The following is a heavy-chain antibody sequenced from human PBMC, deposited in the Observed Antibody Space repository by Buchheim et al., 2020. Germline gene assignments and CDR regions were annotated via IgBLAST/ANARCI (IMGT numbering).Heavy chain of an antibody. CDR1: GGSISSGDYY. CDR2: IYYSGST. V-gene: IGHV4-30-4*01. CDR3: ARVVDGYYDFWSGSRRYYFDY. Sequence: QVQLQESGPGLVKPSQTLSLTCTVSGGSISSGDYYWSWIRQPPGKGLEWIGYIYYSGSTYYNPSLKSRVTISVDTSKNQFSLKLSSVTAADTAVYYCARVVDGYYDFWSGSRRYYFDYWGQGTL. D-gene: IGHD3-3*01. J-gene: IGHJ4*02.